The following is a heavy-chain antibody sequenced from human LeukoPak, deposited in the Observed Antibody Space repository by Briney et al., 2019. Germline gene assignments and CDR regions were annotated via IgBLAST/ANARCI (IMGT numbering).Heavy chain of an antibody. V-gene: IGHV3-7*03. Sequence: GGSLRLSCAASTFTFSNYWMSWVRQAPGKGLEWVANIKQDGSEKYYVDSVKGRFTISRDNAKTSLYLQMNSLRAEDTAVYYCARDVLAAGATGTFDIWGQGTMVPVSS. CDR3: ARDVLAAGATGTFDI. J-gene: IGHJ3*02. CDR2: IKQDGSEK. CDR1: TFTFSNYW. D-gene: IGHD1-14*01.